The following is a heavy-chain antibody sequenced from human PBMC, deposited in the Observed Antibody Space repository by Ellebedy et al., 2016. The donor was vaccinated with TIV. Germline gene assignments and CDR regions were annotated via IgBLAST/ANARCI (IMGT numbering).Heavy chain of an antibody. V-gene: IGHV1-24*01. CDR3: ATRSGELSPWGYYYGMDV. D-gene: IGHD3-10*01. J-gene: IGHJ6*02. CDR1: GYTLTELS. Sequence: ASVKVSXKVSGYTLTELSMHWVRQAPGKGLEWMGGFDPEDGETIYAQKFQGRVTMTEDTSTDTAYMELSSLRSEDTAVYYCATRSGELSPWGYYYGMDVWGQGTTVTVSS. CDR2: FDPEDGET.